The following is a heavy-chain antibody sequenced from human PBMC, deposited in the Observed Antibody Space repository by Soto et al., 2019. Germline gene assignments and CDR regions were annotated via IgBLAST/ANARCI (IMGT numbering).Heavy chain of an antibody. D-gene: IGHD1-26*01. Sequence: EVQLLESGGGLVQPGGSLRLSCAASGFTFSSYAMRWVRQAPVKGLEWVSAISGSGGSTYYADCVKGRFTISSDNSKNTRYLQMTSLSAGVAAVYCCASRGSGSYYDYWCQGTLVTVSS. CDR2: ISGSGGST. CDR3: ASRGSGSYYDY. J-gene: IGHJ4*02. CDR1: GFTFSSYA. V-gene: IGHV3-23*01.